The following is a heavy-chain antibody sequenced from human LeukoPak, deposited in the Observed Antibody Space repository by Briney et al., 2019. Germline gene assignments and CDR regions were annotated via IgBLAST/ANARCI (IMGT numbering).Heavy chain of an antibody. Sequence: SETLSLTCSVAGGSISTYYCSWIRQPPGKGLEWIGYIYTSGSTNYNPSLKSRVTISVDTSKNQFSLKLSSVTAADTAVYYCARSKEGNWFDPWGQGTLVTVSS. CDR1: GGSISTYY. CDR2: IYTSGST. J-gene: IGHJ5*02. V-gene: IGHV4-4*09. CDR3: ARSKEGNWFDP. D-gene: IGHD3-10*01.